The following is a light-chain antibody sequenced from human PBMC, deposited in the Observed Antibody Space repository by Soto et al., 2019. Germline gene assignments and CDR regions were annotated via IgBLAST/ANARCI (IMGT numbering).Light chain of an antibody. J-gene: IGKJ4*01. V-gene: IGKV1-5*01. Sequence: DIQMTQSPSTLSASVGDRVTITCRASQSISSWLAWYQRKPGKAPKLLIYDASSLESGVPSRFSGSGSGTEFTLTISSLQPDDFATYYCQQYNSYPLTFGGGTKVDI. CDR1: QSISSW. CDR2: DAS. CDR3: QQYNSYPLT.